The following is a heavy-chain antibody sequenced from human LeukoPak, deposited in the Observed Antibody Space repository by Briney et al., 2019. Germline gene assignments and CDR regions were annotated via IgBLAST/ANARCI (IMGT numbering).Heavy chain of an antibody. CDR1: GYTFTGYY. D-gene: IGHD6-19*01. V-gene: IGHV1-2*02. J-gene: IGHJ4*02. CDR2: INPNSGGT. Sequence: ASVKVSCKASGYTFTGYYMHWVRQAPGQGLEWMGWINPNSGGTNYAQKFQGRVTMTRDTSISTAYMELSRLRSDDTAVYYCARVAGSGWYRANFDYWGQGTLVTVSS. CDR3: ARVAGSGWYRANFDY.